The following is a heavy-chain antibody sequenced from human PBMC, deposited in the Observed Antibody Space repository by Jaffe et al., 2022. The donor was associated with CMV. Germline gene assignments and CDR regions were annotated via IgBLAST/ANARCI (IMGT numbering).Heavy chain of an antibody. Sequence: QLQLQESGPGLVKPSETLSLTCTVSGGSISSSSYYWGWIRQPPGKGLEWIGSIYYSGSTYYNPSLKSRVTISVDTSKNQFSLKLSSVTAADTAVYYCARLGYCTNGVCYKFDYWGQGTLVTVSS. J-gene: IGHJ4*02. V-gene: IGHV4-39*01. D-gene: IGHD2-8*01. CDR2: IYYSGST. CDR1: GGSISSSSYY. CDR3: ARLGYCTNGVCYKFDY.